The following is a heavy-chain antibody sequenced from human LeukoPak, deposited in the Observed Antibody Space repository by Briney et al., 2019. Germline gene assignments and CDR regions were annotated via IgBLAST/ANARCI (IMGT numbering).Heavy chain of an antibody. CDR1: GGSISSGDYY. CDR2: ISHSGTT. J-gene: IGHJ4*02. Sequence: PSQTLSLTCTVSGGSISSGDYYWSWIRQPPGKGLEWIGWISHSGTTNYNPSLKSRVTMSVDTSKNQFSLNLSSVTAADTAVYYCARARSYYGDYTHLDYWGQGTLVTVSS. V-gene: IGHV4-61*08. D-gene: IGHD4-17*01. CDR3: ARARSYYGDYTHLDY.